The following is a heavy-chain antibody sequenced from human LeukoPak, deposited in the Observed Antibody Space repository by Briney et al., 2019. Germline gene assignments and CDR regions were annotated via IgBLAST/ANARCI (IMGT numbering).Heavy chain of an antibody. J-gene: IGHJ4*02. CDR3: ARARYGGNPLEFDY. CDR2: ISSSSSYI. D-gene: IGHD4-23*01. V-gene: IGHV3-21*01. Sequence: GGSLRLSCAASGFTFSSYSMNWVRQAPGKGLEWVSSISSSSSYIYYADSVKGRFTISRDNAKNSLYLQMNSLRAEDTAVYYCARARYGGNPLEFDYWGQGTLVTVSS. CDR1: GFTFSSYS.